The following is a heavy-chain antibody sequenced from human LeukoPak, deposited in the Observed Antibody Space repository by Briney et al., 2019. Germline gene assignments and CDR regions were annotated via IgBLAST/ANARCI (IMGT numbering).Heavy chain of an antibody. Sequence: GGTLRLSCVASGFTFTSYAMNWVRQAPGRGLEWISAISVTGGSTYSADSVKGRFTISRDNSKNTLYLQMNSLRAEDTAVYYCAKEDLYSSSSQWFDPWGQGTLVTVSS. D-gene: IGHD6-6*01. J-gene: IGHJ5*02. V-gene: IGHV3-23*01. CDR1: GFTFTSYA. CDR3: AKEDLYSSSSQWFDP. CDR2: ISVTGGST.